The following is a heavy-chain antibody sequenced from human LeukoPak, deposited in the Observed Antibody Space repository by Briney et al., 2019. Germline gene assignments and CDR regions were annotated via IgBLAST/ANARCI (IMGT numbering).Heavy chain of an antibody. J-gene: IGHJ4*02. CDR2: IYPGDSDA. D-gene: IGHD1-26*01. V-gene: IGHV5-51*01. Sequence: GESLKISCRGSGYSFTNYWIGWVRQMPGKGLEWMGIIYPGDSDARYSPSFEGRVTISVDKTINTAYLQWSSLKASDNAMYYCAREGGSNPTFDLWGQGTLVTVS. CDR3: AREGGSNPTFDL. CDR1: GYSFTNYW.